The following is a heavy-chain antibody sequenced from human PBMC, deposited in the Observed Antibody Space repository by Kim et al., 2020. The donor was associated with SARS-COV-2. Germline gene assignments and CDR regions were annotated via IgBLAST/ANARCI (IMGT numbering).Heavy chain of an antibody. CDR1: GFPLSRSA. V-gene: IGHV3-23*01. CDR3: AKDFYISGWSQAPGRGFEN. CDR2: TRASGGIT. D-gene: IGHD6-19*01. J-gene: IGHJ4*02. Sequence: GGSLRLSCTASGFPLSRSAMSWVRQAPVKWLEWFSSTRASGGITYYSDSVKDRFTISRDNSKKTLYLQINSLRAEETAIYYCAKDFYISGWSQAPGRGFENWGQGTLVTVSS.